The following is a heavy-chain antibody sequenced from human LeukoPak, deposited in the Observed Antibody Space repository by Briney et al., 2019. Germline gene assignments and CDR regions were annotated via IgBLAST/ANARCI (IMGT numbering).Heavy chain of an antibody. CDR2: IIPIFGTA. D-gene: IGHD6-13*01. CDR3: ARGGQHPAKYYYYYYMDV. Sequence: SVKVSCKASGGTFSSYAISWVRQAPGQGLEWMGGIIPIFGTANYAQKFQGRVTITTDESTSTGSIALSSLRSEDTAVYYCARGGQHPAKYYYYYYMDVWGKGTTVTVSS. J-gene: IGHJ6*03. V-gene: IGHV1-69*05. CDR1: GGTFSSYA.